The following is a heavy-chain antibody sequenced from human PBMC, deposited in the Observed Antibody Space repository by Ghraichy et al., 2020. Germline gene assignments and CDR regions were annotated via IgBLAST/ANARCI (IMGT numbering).Heavy chain of an antibody. Sequence: SLNISCAVSGGSINRGDYSWGWIRQPSGKGLEWIGGIYRSGSAYHNPSLESRVTLLLDRSKNQFSLRLTSVTAADTAIYYCARAPGGAFDPWGQGTLVTVSS. V-gene: IGHV4-30-2*01. D-gene: IGHD3-16*01. J-gene: IGHJ5*02. CDR1: GGSINRGDYS. CDR2: IYRSGSA. CDR3: ARAPGGAFDP.